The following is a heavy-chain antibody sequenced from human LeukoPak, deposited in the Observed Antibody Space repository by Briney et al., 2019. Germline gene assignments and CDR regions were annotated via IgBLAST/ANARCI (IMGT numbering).Heavy chain of an antibody. D-gene: IGHD3-3*01. J-gene: IGHJ4*02. CDR3: ASIGLEYYDFWSGYYTPPGY. V-gene: IGHV4-59*05. Sequence: PGGSLRLSCAASGFTVSSNYMSWVRQAPGKGLEWIGSIYYSGSTYYNPSLKSRVTISVDTSKNQFSLKLSSVTAADTAVYYCASIGLEYYDFWSGYYTPPGYWGQGTLVTVSS. CDR2: IYYSGST. CDR1: GFTVSSNY.